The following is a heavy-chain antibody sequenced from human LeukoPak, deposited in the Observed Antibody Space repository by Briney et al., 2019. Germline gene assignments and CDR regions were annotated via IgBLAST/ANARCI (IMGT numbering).Heavy chain of an antibody. CDR2: IYTSEST. J-gene: IGHJ4*02. CDR1: GGSISSYY. Sequence: SETLSLTCTVSGGSISSYYWSWIRQPAGKGLEWIGRIYTSESTNYNPSLKSRVTMSVDTSKNQFSLKLSSVTAADTAVYYCARAGRYCISTSCYLLDYWGQGTLVTVFS. D-gene: IGHD2-2*01. CDR3: ARAGRYCISTSCYLLDY. V-gene: IGHV4-4*07.